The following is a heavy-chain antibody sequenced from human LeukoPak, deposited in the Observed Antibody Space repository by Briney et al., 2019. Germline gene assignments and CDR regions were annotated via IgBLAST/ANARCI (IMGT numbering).Heavy chain of an antibody. CDR3: ASQVFYDFWSGYSFDY. D-gene: IGHD3-3*01. Sequence: SETLSLTCAVYGGSFSGYYWSWIRQPPGKGLEWIGEINHSGSTNYNPSLKSRVTISVDTSKNQFSLKLSSVTAADTAVYYCASQVFYDFWSGYSFDYWGQGTLVTVSS. J-gene: IGHJ4*02. CDR2: INHSGST. V-gene: IGHV4-34*01. CDR1: GGSFSGYY.